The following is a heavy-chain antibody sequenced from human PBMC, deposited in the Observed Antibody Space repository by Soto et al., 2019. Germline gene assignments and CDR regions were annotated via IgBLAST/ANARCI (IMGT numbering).Heavy chain of an antibody. V-gene: IGHV1-24*01. D-gene: IGHD6-13*01. J-gene: IGHJ1*01. CDR2: FDPEDGET. Sequence: ASVKVSCKVSGYTLTELSMHWVREAPGEGLEWMGGFDPEDGETIYAQKFQGRVTMTEDTSTDTAYMELSSLRSEDTAVYYCATEFSGYSSSPEYFQHWGQGTLVTVSS. CDR3: ATEFSGYSSSPEYFQH. CDR1: GYTLTELS.